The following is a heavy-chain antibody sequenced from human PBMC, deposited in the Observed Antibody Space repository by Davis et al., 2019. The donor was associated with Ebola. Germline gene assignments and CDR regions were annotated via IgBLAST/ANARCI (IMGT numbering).Heavy chain of an antibody. V-gene: IGHV3-23*01. CDR2: LGTSADT. CDR3: AKDTSNIWFDI. CDR1: GFVFRNYV. D-gene: IGHD1-26*01. J-gene: IGHJ3*02. Sequence: GGSLRLSCAASGFVFRNYVMSWVRQAPGKALASVSTLGTSADTYYADYVKGRFTISRDNSKNTLDLQMNGLRVEDTAIYYCAKDTSNIWFDIWGQGTNVTVSS.